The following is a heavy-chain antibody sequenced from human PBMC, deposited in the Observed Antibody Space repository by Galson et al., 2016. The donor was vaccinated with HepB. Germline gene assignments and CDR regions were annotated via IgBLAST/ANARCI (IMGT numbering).Heavy chain of an antibody. D-gene: IGHD2-2*01. V-gene: IGHV5-51*01. CDR3: ARAPSQYQLVDGIGHYYYYGCEV. CDR2: IYLGDSDT. Sequence: QSGAEVTKPGESLKISCKGSGNSFTTNWIGWVRQMPGKGLEWMGIIYLGDSDTRYSPSFQGQVAISADKSISTAYLQWRSLKASDTAIYYCARAPSQYQLVDGIGHYYYYGCEVWGQGTTVTVSS. CDR1: GNSFTTNW. J-gene: IGHJ6*02.